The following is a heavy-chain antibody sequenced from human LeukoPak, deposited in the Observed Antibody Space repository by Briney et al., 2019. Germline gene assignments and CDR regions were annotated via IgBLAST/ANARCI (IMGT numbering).Heavy chain of an antibody. CDR1: GGSFSGYY. D-gene: IGHD3-10*01. CDR3: ARKASMVRGVTGDYYYFYYMDV. Sequence: SETLSLTCAVYGGSFSGYYWSWIRQPPGKGLEWIGEINHSGSTNYNPSLKSRVTISVDTSKNQFSLKLSSVTAADTAVYYCARKASMVRGVTGDYYYFYYMDVWGKGTTVSVS. CDR2: INHSGST. V-gene: IGHV4-34*01. J-gene: IGHJ6*03.